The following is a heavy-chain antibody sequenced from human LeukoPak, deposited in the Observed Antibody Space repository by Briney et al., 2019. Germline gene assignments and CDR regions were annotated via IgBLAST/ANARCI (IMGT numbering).Heavy chain of an antibody. CDR3: AKILSGTYSFDL. V-gene: IGHV3-23*01. CDR2: INGNSVTI. D-gene: IGHD1-26*01. CDR1: GSTFSTYP. J-gene: IGHJ4*02. Sequence: GESLRLSCTASGSTFSTYPMTWVRQAPGQGLEWVSAINGNSVTIYYADSVKGRFTISRDNSKNTLYLQMYSLRAEDTAVYYCAKILSGTYSFDLWGQGTLVTVSS.